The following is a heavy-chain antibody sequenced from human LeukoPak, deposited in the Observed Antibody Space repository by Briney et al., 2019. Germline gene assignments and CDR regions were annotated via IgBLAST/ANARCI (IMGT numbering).Heavy chain of an antibody. CDR1: GFTFSDYY. V-gene: IGHV3-11*01. D-gene: IGHD6-13*01. Sequence: PGGSLRLSCAASGFTFSDYYMSWIRQAPGKGLEWVSYISSGGGTIYYADSVKGRFTISRDNAKNSLYLQMNSLRAEDTAVYYCARVWAQAAAGVIWFDPWGQGTLVTVSS. CDR3: ARVWAQAAAGVIWFDP. CDR2: ISSGGGTI. J-gene: IGHJ5*02.